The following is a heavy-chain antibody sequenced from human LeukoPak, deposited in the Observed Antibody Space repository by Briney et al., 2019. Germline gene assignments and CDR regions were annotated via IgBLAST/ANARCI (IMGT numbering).Heavy chain of an antibody. D-gene: IGHD2-15*01. CDR1: GGSFSGYY. CDR2: INHSGST. Sequence: PSETLSLTCAVYGGSFSGYYWSWIRQPPGKGLEWIGEINHSGSTNYNPSLKSRVTISVDTSKNQFSLKLSSVTAADTAVYYCARGSLRYCSGGSCYFGHWGQGTLVTASS. J-gene: IGHJ1*01. CDR3: ARGSLRYCSGGSCYFGH. V-gene: IGHV4-34*01.